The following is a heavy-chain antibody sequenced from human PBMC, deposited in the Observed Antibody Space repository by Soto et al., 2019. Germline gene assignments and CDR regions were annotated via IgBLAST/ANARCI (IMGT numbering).Heavy chain of an antibody. CDR1: GFTFSSYG. CDR2: ISYDGSNK. CDR3: AKDLRWMHGVDY. D-gene: IGHD2-2*03. J-gene: IGHJ4*02. Sequence: QVQLVESGGGVVRPGRSLRLSCAASGFTFSSYGMHWVRQAPGKGLEWVAVISYDGSNKYYADSVKGRFTISRDNSKNTLYLQMNSLRAEDTAVYYCAKDLRWMHGVDYWGQGTLVTVSS. V-gene: IGHV3-30*18.